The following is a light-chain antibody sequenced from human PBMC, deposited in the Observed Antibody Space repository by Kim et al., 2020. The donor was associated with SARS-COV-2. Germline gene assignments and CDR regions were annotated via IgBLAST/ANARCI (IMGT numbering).Light chain of an antibody. CDR3: HHYNNWPLT. CDR1: QSVSSS. J-gene: IGKJ4*01. Sequence: EIVMTQSPATLSVSLGERVTLSCRASQSVSSSLAWYQQKPGQAPRLLVYEASTRATGIPGRFTGSRSGTEFTLTISSLQSEDFAVYFCHHYNNWPLTFGGGTKVEIK. V-gene: IGKV3-15*01. CDR2: EAS.